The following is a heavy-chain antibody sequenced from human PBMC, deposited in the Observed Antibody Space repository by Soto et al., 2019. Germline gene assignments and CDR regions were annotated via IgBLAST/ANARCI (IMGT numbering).Heavy chain of an antibody. CDR3: AKLEQWLVELY. D-gene: IGHD6-19*01. J-gene: IGHJ4*02. CDR2: IIGGSGAT. CDR1: GFTFSSYA. V-gene: IGHV3-23*01. Sequence: PGGSLRLSCAASGFTFSSYAMSWVRQAPGKGLEWVSAIIGGSGATYYADSVKGRFTISRDNSRNTLYLQMNSLRVEDTAVYYCAKLEQWLVELYWGQGTLVTVSS.